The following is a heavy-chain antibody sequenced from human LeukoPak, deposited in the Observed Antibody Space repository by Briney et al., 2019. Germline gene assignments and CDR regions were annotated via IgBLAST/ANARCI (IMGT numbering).Heavy chain of an antibody. Sequence: ASVKVSCKASGYTFTSYGISWVRQAPGQGLEWMGIINPSGGSTSYAQKFQGRVTMTRDTSTSTVYMELSSLRSEDTAVYYCARLAYCGGDCYSSFDYWGQGTLVTVSS. D-gene: IGHD2-21*02. J-gene: IGHJ4*02. CDR3: ARLAYCGGDCYSSFDY. CDR1: GYTFTSYG. CDR2: INPSGGST. V-gene: IGHV1-46*01.